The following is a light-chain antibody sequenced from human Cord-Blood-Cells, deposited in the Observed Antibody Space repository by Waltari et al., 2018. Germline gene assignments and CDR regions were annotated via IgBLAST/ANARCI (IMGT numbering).Light chain of an antibody. CDR2: DVS. Sequence: QSALTQPASVSGSPGQSIPLPCPGTSCDIGGYTSLSWYQQHPGKAPKPMIYDVSKPPSGVSNRFSGSKSGNTASLTISGLQAEDEADYYCSSYPSSSTYVFGTGTKVTVL. V-gene: IGLV2-14*01. CDR3: SSYPSSSTYV. J-gene: IGLJ1*01. CDR1: SCDIGGYTS.